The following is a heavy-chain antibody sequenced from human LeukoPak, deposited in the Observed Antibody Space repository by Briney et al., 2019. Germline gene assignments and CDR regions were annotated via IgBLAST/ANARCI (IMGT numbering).Heavy chain of an antibody. CDR1: EFTFSSYA. Sequence: GGSLRLSCAASEFTFSSYAMSWVRQAPGKGLEWVSAISGSAGSTYYADSVKGRFTISRDNSKNTLYLQMNSLRAEDTAVYYCAKVSARDGYNPSDYWGQGTLVTVSS. D-gene: IGHD5-12*01. CDR2: ISGSAGST. CDR3: AKVSARDGYNPSDY. V-gene: IGHV3-23*01. J-gene: IGHJ4*02.